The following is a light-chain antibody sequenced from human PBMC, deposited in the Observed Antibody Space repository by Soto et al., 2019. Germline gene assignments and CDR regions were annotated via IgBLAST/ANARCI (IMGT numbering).Light chain of an antibody. V-gene: IGKV3-11*01. CDR1: QSVSSY. CDR2: DAS. Sequence: EIVLTQSPATLSLSPGERATLSCRASQSVSSYLAWYQQKPGQAPRLLIYDASSLLSGVPSRFSGSGSGTDFTLTIASLQPEDFSTYYCQQSDSTPYTFGQGTKVEI. CDR3: QQSDSTPYT. J-gene: IGKJ2*01.